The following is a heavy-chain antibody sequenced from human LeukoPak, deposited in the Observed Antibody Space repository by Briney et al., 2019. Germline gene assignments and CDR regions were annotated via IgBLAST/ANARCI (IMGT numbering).Heavy chain of an antibody. D-gene: IGHD1/OR15-1a*01. V-gene: IGHV3-48*03. CDR2: ISSSGSTI. J-gene: IGHJ4*02. Sequence: GGSQRLSCAASGFTLSRYEMNWVRQPPGKGLGWISYISSSGSTIFYADSLKGRFTISRDNAKSSLYLQMNSLRAEDTAVYSSVRETMRLNDYWGQGTLVTVSS. CDR1: GFTLSRYE. CDR3: VRETMRLNDY.